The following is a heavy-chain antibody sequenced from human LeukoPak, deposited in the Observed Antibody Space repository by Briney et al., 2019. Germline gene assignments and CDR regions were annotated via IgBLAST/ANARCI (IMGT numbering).Heavy chain of an antibody. Sequence: PGGSLRLSCAASGFTFSDHYMDWIRQAPGKGLEWVSAISGSGGSTYNADSVKGRFTISRDNSKNTLYLQMNSLRAEDTAVYYCAALEWLSYFDYWGQGTLVTVSS. CDR3: AALEWLSYFDY. V-gene: IGHV3-23*01. J-gene: IGHJ4*02. D-gene: IGHD3-3*01. CDR2: ISGSGGST. CDR1: GFTFSDHY.